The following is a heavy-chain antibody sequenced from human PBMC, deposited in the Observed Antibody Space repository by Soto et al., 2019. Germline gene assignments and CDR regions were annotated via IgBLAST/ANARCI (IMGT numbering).Heavy chain of an antibody. D-gene: IGHD3-22*01. Sequence: SETLSLTCTVSGGSISSYYWSWIRQPPGKGLEWIGYIYYSGGTNYNPSLKSRVTLSVDTSKNQFSLKLSSVTAADTAVYYCASQYYYDSSGSQTFDYWGQGTQVTVS. CDR1: GGSISSYY. CDR3: ASQYYYDSSGSQTFDY. V-gene: IGHV4-59*01. CDR2: IYYSGGT. J-gene: IGHJ4*02.